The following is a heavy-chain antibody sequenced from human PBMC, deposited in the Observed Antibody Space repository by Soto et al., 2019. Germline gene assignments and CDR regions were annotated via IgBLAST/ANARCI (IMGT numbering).Heavy chain of an antibody. CDR3: ARVSVILGYDFWRGYKRWFDP. Sequence: QVQLQQWGAGLLKPSETLSLTCGVYGGSLSSHYWSWIRQPQGRGREGIGEINHSGSTNYNESLKSRHTISVDTSKNQYALKLSSVTAADTATYYCARVSVILGYDFWRGYKRWFDPWGQGTQVTVSP. D-gene: IGHD3-3*01. J-gene: IGHJ5*02. V-gene: IGHV4-34*01. CDR2: INHSGST. CDR1: GGSLSSHY.